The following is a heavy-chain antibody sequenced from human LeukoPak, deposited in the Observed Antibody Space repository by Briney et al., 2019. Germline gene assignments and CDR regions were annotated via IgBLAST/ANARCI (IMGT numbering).Heavy chain of an antibody. CDR1: GDSVSSNSAA. CDR3: ARDPVLWFGESSYFDY. Sequence: SQTLSLTCAISGDSVSSNSAAWNWIRQSPSRGLEWLGRTYYRSKWYNDYAVSVKSRITINPDTSKNQFSLQLNSVTPEDTAVYYCARDPVLWFGESSYFDYWGQGTLVTVSS. V-gene: IGHV6-1*01. J-gene: IGHJ4*02. CDR2: TYYRSKWYN. D-gene: IGHD3-10*01.